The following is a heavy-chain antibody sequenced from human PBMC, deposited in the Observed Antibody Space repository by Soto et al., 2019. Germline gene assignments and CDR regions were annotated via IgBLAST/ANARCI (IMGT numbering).Heavy chain of an antibody. CDR1: GYSFTSYW. J-gene: IGHJ3*02. CDR3: ATAGFSSGWYKNALDI. Sequence: GESLKISCKGSGYSFTSYWISWVRQMPGKGLEWMGRIDPSDSYTNYSPSFQGHVTISADKSISTAYLQWSSLKASDTAVYYCATAGFSSGWYKNALDIRHKETM. D-gene: IGHD6-19*01. CDR2: IDPSDSYT. V-gene: IGHV5-10-1*01.